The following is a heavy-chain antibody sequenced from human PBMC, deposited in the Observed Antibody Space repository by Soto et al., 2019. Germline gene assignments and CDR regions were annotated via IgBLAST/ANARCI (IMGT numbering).Heavy chain of an antibody. CDR2: SRDKAQGYST. J-gene: IGHJ4*02. V-gene: IGHV3-72*01. CDR1: GFSLSDHY. CDR3: VRAMYYTNSSGNIRSFDY. D-gene: IGHD3-22*01. Sequence: EVHMVESGGDLVQPGGSLRLSCAVSGFSLSDHYIDWVRQAPGQGLEWVGRSRDKAQGYSTEYAASVKGRFTMSRDDSNSSVLLQMNSRKTEVTAVYYWVRAMYYTNSSGNIRSFDYWGRETLVTVSS.